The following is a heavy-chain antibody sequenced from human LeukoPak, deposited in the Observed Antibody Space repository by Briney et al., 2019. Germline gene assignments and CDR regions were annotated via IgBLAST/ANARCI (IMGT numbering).Heavy chain of an antibody. D-gene: IGHD5-24*01. CDR2: INSDGRST. V-gene: IGHV3-74*01. CDR1: GFTFSSYW. CDR3: ARDVWGDRDGFFEY. Sequence: PGRSLRLSCAASGFTFSSYWMHWVRQVPGKGLVWVSRINSDGRSTSYAESVKGRFTMSRDNAKNTLYLQMNSLRAEDTAVYYCARDVWGDRDGFFEYWGQGTLVTVSS. J-gene: IGHJ4*02.